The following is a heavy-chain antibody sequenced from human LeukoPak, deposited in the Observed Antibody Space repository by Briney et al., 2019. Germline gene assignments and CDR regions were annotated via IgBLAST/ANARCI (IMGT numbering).Heavy chain of an antibody. Sequence: GGSLRLSCAASGVTFSSYAMSWVRQAPGKGLEWVSAISGSGSSTYYADSVKGRFTISRDNSKNTLYLQMNSLRAEDTAVYYCAKAKGGNRDAFDIWGQGTMVTVSS. CDR2: ISGSGSST. CDR3: AKAKGGNRDAFDI. D-gene: IGHD4-23*01. J-gene: IGHJ3*02. V-gene: IGHV3-23*01. CDR1: GVTFSSYA.